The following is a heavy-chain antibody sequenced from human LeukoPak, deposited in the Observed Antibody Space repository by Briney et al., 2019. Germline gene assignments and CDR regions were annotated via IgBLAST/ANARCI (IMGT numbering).Heavy chain of an antibody. CDR1: GGSISSSTYY. CDR3: ARRSFALAGASTWFDP. J-gene: IGHJ5*02. CDR2: IFYSGST. V-gene: IGHV4-39*01. Sequence: SETLSLTCTVSGGSISSSTYYWVWMRQPPGKGLDGIGSIFYSGSTYYNPSLKSRVTISVDTSKNQFSLKLSSVTAADTAVYYCARRSFALAGASTWFDPLGQGTLVSVSS. D-gene: IGHD6-19*01.